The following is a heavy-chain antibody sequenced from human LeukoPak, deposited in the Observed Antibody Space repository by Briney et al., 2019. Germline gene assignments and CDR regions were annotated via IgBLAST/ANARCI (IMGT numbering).Heavy chain of an antibody. D-gene: IGHD6-19*01. Sequence: PGGSLRLSCAASGFTFDDYAMHWVRQAPGKGLEWVSGISWNSGSIGYADSVKGRFTISRDNAKNSLYLQMNSLRAEDMALYYCAKDNRAVAGTGGFDYWGQGTLVTVSP. V-gene: IGHV3-9*03. CDR2: ISWNSGSI. CDR1: GFTFDDYA. CDR3: AKDNRAVAGTGGFDY. J-gene: IGHJ4*02.